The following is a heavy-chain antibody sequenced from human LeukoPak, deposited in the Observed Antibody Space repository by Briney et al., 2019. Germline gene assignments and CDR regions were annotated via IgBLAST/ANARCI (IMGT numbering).Heavy chain of an antibody. D-gene: IGHD1-1*01. V-gene: IGHV1-8*01. CDR3: ARSGGTTRFYYYYYGMDV. CDR1: GFTFTSYD. J-gene: IGHJ6*02. CDR2: IIPILGIA. Sequence: ASVTVSCKASGFTFTSYDINWVRQAPGQGLEWMGRIIPILGIANYAQKFQGRVTMTRNTSISTAYMELSSLRSEDTAVYYCARSGGTTRFYYYYYGMDVWGQGTTVTVSS.